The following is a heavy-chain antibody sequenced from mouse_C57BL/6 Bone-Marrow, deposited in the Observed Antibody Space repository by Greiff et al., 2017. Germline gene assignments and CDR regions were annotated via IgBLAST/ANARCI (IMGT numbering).Heavy chain of an antibody. CDR2: ISGGGGNT. V-gene: IGHV5-9*01. CDR3: SRQVTRVVATKYFDV. CDR1: GFTFSSYT. D-gene: IGHD1-1*01. Sequence: DVKLVESGGGLVKPGGSLKLSCAASGFTFSSYTMSWVRQTPEKRLQWVAAISGGGGNTYYPDSVKGRFTISRDNDKNILYLKMSSLRSEDTAWDYCSRQVTRVVATKYFDVWGTGTTVTVSS. J-gene: IGHJ1*03.